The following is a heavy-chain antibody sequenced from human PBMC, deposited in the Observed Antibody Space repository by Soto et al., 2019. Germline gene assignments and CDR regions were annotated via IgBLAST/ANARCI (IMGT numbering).Heavy chain of an antibody. D-gene: IGHD3-3*01. CDR1: GGSISSYY. V-gene: IGHV4-59*01. CDR2: IYYSGST. CDR3: ARVSEHYDFWSGYQNWFDP. J-gene: IGHJ5*02. Sequence: SETLSLTCTVSGGSISSYYWSWIRQPPGKGLEWIGYIYYSGSTNYNPSLKSRVTISVDTSKNQFSLKLSSVTAADTAVYYCARVSEHYDFWSGYQNWFDPCGQGTLVTGSS.